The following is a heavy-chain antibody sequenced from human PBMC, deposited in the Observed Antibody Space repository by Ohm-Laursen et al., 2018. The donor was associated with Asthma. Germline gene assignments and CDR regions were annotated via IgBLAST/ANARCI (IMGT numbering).Heavy chain of an antibody. J-gene: IGHJ4*02. V-gene: IGHV1-46*01. CDR2: INPSVGST. D-gene: IGHD1-26*01. CDR1: GYTFTSYY. Sequence: VSSVTVSCKESGYTFTSYYMHWVRQAPGQGLEWMGIINPSVGSTSYAQKFQGRVTMTRDTSTSTVYMELSSLRSEDTAVYYCAKGRELSSSPFDYWGQETLVTVSS. CDR3: AKGRELSSSPFDY.